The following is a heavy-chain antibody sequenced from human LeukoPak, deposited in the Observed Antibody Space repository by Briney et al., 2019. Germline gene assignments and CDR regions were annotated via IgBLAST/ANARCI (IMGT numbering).Heavy chain of an antibody. CDR3: AKTSSSWPDAFDI. CDR2: ISGGGGST. Sequence: PGGSLRLSCAASGFTFSSYAMSWVRQAPGKGLEWVSAISGGGGSTYYADSVKGRFTISRDNSKNTLYLQMNSLRAEDTAVYYCAKTSSSWPDAFDIWGQGTMVTVSS. J-gene: IGHJ3*02. D-gene: IGHD6-13*01. V-gene: IGHV3-23*01. CDR1: GFTFSSYA.